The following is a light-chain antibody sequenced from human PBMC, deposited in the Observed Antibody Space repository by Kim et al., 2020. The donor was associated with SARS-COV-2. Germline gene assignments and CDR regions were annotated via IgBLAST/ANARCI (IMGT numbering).Light chain of an antibody. CDR2: DVT. CDR1: NSDVGGYNF. V-gene: IGLV2-14*03. Sequence: GQSSTISCTGTNSDVGGYNFVSWYQQHPGKAPKLMIYDVTNRPAGVSIRFSGSKSDNTASLTISGLQTEDEADYYCSSYTSSDTYVFGTGTKVTVL. CDR3: SSYTSSDTYV. J-gene: IGLJ1*01.